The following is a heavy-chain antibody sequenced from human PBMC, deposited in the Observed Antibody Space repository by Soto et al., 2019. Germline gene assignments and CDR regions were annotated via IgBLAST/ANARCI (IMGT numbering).Heavy chain of an antibody. D-gene: IGHD3-3*01. CDR3: ARALIFGVVIISGYFDY. CDR1: GYTFTSYA. Sequence: ASVKVSCKASGYTFTSYAMHWVRQAPGQRLEWMGWINAGSGNTKYSQKFQGRVTITRDTSASTAYMELSSLRSEDTAVYYCARALIFGVVIISGYFDYWGQGTLVTVSS. V-gene: IGHV1-3*01. J-gene: IGHJ4*02. CDR2: INAGSGNT.